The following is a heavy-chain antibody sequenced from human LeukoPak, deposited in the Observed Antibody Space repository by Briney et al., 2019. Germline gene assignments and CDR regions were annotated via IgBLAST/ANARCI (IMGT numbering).Heavy chain of an antibody. CDR3: AREHCSGGSCYSIYYYYYMDV. V-gene: IGHV4-61*01. D-gene: IGHD2-15*01. CDR1: GGSISSGSYY. CDR2: IYYSGST. Sequence: SETLSLTCTVSGGSISSGSYYWSWIRQPPGKGPEWIGYIYYSGSTNYNPSLKSRVTISVDTSKNQFSLRLSSVTAADTAVYYCAREHCSGGSCYSIYYYYYMDVWGKGTTVTVSS. J-gene: IGHJ6*03.